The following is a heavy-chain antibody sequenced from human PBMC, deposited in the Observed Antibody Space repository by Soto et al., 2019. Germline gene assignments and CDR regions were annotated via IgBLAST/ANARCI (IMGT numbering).Heavy chain of an antibody. CDR1: GFTFRNSG. CDR3: ARTRGGDSNGYFDY. D-gene: IGHD2-21*02. J-gene: IGHJ4*02. V-gene: IGHV3-30*03. Sequence: GGSLRLSCAASGFTFRNSGMHWIRQAPGKGLEWVSLVSFDGTDQYYADSVKGRFTISRDNFKNTLYLQMNSLRAEDTAVYYCARTRGGDSNGYFDYWGLGPLVTVSS. CDR2: VSFDGTDQ.